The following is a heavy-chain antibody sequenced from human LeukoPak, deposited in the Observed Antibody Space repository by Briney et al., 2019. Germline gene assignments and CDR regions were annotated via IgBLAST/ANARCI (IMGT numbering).Heavy chain of an antibody. CDR2: INHSGST. CDR1: GGSFSGYY. Sequence: SETLSLTCAVYGGSFSGYYWSWIRQPPGKGLEWIGEINHSGSTNYNPSLKSRVTISVDTSKNQFSLKLSSVAAADTAVYYCARENQKVKDYWGQGTLATVSS. V-gene: IGHV4-34*01. J-gene: IGHJ4*02. D-gene: IGHD1-14*01. CDR3: ARENQKVKDY.